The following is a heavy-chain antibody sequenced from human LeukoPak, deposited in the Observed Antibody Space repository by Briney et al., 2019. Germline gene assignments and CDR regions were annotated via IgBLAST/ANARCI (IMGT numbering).Heavy chain of an antibody. CDR1: AYTFTSYG. J-gene: IGHJ4*02. V-gene: IGHV1-18*01. CDR3: AILAAASPYYLDY. Sequence: ASVPVTFKATAYTFTSYGISWVRQATGQGLEWMGWISAYNGYTNYAPKLQGRVTMTTYTSTSTAYMELRSLRSDDTAVYYCAILAAASPYYLDYWGQGTLVTVSS. CDR2: ISAYNGYT. D-gene: IGHD6-13*01.